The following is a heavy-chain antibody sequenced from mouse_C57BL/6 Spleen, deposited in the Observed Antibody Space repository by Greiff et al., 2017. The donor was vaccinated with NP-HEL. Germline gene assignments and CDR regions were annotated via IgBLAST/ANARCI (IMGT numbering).Heavy chain of an antibody. CDR1: GFTFSDYY. CDR3: AREYDYDVRGYYFDY. J-gene: IGHJ2*01. V-gene: IGHV5-16*01. D-gene: IGHD2-4*01. CDR2: INYDGSRT. Sequence: EVQVVESEGGLVQPGSSMKLSCTASGFTFSDYYMAWVRQVPEKGLEWVANINYDGSRTYYLDSLQSRFIISRDNAKNILYLQMSSLKSEDTATYYGAREYDYDVRGYYFDYWGQGTTLTVSS.